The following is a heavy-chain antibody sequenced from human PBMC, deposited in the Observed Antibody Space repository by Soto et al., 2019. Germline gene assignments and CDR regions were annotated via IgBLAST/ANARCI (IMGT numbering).Heavy chain of an antibody. J-gene: IGHJ4*02. V-gene: IGHV1-69*04. CDR1: GGTFSSYT. CDR2: IIPILGIA. D-gene: IGHD6-13*01. CDR3: ARDLQGSSSSDY. Sequence: ASVKVSCKASGGTFSSYTISWVRQAPGQGLEWMGRIIPILGIANYAQKFQGRVTITADKSTSTAYMELSSLRSEDTAAYYCARDLQGSSSSDYWGQGTLVTVSS.